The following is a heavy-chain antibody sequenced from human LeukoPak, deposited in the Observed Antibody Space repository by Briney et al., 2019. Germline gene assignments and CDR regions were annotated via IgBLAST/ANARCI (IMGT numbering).Heavy chain of an antibody. CDR2: INPNSGGT. Sequence: ASVKVSCKASGYTFTGYYMHWVRQAPGQGLEWMGWINPNSGGTNYAQKFQGRVTMTRDTSISTAYMELSRLRSDDTAMYYCAREGGNRGYFDYWGQGTLVTVSS. V-gene: IGHV1-2*02. CDR3: AREGGNRGYFDY. J-gene: IGHJ4*02. D-gene: IGHD4-23*01. CDR1: GYTFTGYY.